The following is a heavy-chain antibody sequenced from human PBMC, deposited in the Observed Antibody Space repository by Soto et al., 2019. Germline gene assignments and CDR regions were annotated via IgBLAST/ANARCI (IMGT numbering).Heavy chain of an antibody. Sequence: PSETLSLTCTVSGGSITSDNYYWSWIRQHPGKGLEWIGYIYYSGTTYYNQSLESRVTISVDASKNQFSLQLSSVTAVDTAVYYCAIKVSQRGYYYYCGLDVWGQGTTVTVSS. CDR3: AIKVSQRGYYYYCGLDV. V-gene: IGHV4-31*03. D-gene: IGHD6-25*01. CDR1: GGSITSDNYY. J-gene: IGHJ6*02. CDR2: IYYSGTT.